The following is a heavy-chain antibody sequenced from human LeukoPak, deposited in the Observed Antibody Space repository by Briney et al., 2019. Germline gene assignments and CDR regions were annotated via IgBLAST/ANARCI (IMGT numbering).Heavy chain of an antibody. CDR1: GCTFTSYG. D-gene: IGHD3-3*01. CDR3: ARLSNDFWSGRPGVYYYYYMDV. CDR2: ISTYNGNT. J-gene: IGHJ6*03. Sequence: GASVKVSCKASGCTFTSYGISWVRQAPGQGLEWMGWISTYNGNTNYVQKLQGGVTMTTDTSTSTAYMELRSLRSDDTAVYYCARLSNDFWSGRPGVYYYYYMDVWGKGTTVTVSS. V-gene: IGHV1-18*01.